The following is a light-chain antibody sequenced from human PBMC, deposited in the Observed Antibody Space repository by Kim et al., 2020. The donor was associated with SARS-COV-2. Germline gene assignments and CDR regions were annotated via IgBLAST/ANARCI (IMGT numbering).Light chain of an antibody. J-gene: IGKJ4*01. Sequence: SVGNRVTTPGQASEDIGDYVAWYQQKPGKLPNLLISAASTLQEGVPSRFGGTRSGTHFTLTISSLQPEDVATYYCQKYNNVPLTFGGGTKVDIK. CDR1: EDIGDY. CDR3: QKYNNVPLT. V-gene: IGKV1-27*01. CDR2: AAS.